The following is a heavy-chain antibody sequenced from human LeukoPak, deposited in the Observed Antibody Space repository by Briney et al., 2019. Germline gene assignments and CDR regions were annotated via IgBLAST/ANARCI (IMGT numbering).Heavy chain of an antibody. CDR2: IYQSGST. CDR1: GASISSGGYY. D-gene: IGHD6-6*01. V-gene: IGHV4-30-2*01. CDR3: ARGIAHDYSSSPSFDY. Sequence: TSQTLSLTCTVPGASISSGGYYWSWIRQPPGKGLEWIGYIYQSGSTYYNPSLKSRVTISVDRSKNQFSLRLSSVTAADTAVYYCARGIAHDYSSSPSFDYWGQGTLVTVSS. J-gene: IGHJ4*02.